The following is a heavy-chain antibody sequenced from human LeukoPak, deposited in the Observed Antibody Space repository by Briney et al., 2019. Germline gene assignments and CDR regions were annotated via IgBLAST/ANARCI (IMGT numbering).Heavy chain of an antibody. D-gene: IGHD2-2*01. CDR3: AKEVRHAPLRDIVVVPAAIGY. J-gene: IGHJ4*02. Sequence: HPGGSLRLSCAASGFTFSSYAMSWVRQAPGKGLEWVSAISGSGGSTYYADSVKGRFTISRDNSKNTLYLQMNSLRAGDTAVYYCAKEVRHAPLRDIVVVPAAIGYWGQGTLVTVSS. V-gene: IGHV3-23*01. CDR2: ISGSGGST. CDR1: GFTFSSYA.